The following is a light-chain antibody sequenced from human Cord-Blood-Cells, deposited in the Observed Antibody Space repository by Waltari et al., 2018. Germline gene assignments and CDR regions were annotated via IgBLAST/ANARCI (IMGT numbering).Light chain of an antibody. CDR2: AAS. J-gene: IGKJ1*01. CDR1: QSISSY. V-gene: IGKV1-39*01. CDR3: QQSYSTPRT. Sequence: DIQMTQSPSSLSASVGDRVTITCRASQSISSYLNWYQQKPGKAPKLLIYAASSLQSGVPSRFSGSGSGTDFTLTISSLQPKDFATYYCQQSYSTPRTFDQGTKVKIK.